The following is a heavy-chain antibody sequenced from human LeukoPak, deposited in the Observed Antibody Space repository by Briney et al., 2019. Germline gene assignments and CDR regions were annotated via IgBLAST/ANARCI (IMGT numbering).Heavy chain of an antibody. CDR2: IRSKANSYAT. Sequence: GGSLKLSCAASGFTFSGSAMHWVRQASGKGLEWVGRIRSKANSYATAYAASVKGSFTSSSDDSKNTAYLQMNSLKTEDTAVYYCTRGYCSSTSCYGYFDYGGQGTLVTVS. J-gene: IGHJ4*02. V-gene: IGHV3-73*01. CDR1: GFTFSGSA. D-gene: IGHD2-2*01. CDR3: TRGYCSSTSCYGYFDY.